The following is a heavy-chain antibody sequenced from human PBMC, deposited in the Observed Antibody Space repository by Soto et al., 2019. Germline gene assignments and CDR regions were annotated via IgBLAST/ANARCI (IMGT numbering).Heavy chain of an antibody. D-gene: IGHD3-16*01. CDR2: ISSSSSYI. CDR3: ARWGRGGNFVS. CDR1: GFTFSSYS. V-gene: IGHV3-21*01. J-gene: IGHJ4*02. Sequence: EVQLVESGGGLVKPGGSLRLSCAASGFTFSSYSMNWVRQAPGKGLEWVSSISSSSSYIYYADSVKGRFTISRDNANPSLYLQTNSLRAEDSAVYYCARWGRGGNFVSWGQGPLGTVSS.